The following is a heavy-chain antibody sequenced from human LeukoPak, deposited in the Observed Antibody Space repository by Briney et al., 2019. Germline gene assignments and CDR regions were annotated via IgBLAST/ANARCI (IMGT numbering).Heavy chain of an antibody. CDR1: GFTFSSYS. CDR3: ANNHDSSGYHDY. Sequence: GGSLSLSCAASGFTFSSYSMNWVRQAPGKGLEWVAVISYDGSNKYYADSVKGRFTISRDNSKNTLYLQMNSLRAEDTAVYYCANNHDSSGYHDYWGQGTLVTVSS. D-gene: IGHD3-22*01. J-gene: IGHJ4*02. V-gene: IGHV3-30*18. CDR2: ISYDGSNK.